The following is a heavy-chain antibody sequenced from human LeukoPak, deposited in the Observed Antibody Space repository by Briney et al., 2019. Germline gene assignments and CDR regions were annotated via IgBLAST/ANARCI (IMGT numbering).Heavy chain of an antibody. J-gene: IGHJ6*02. D-gene: IGHD1-26*01. Sequence: SVKVSCKASGGTFSSYAISWVRQAPGQGLEWMGGIIPIFGTANYAQKFQGRVTITADESTSTAYMELSSLRSEDTAVYYCARSMSGSLLYYYYYGMDVWGQGTTVTVSS. CDR2: IIPIFGTA. V-gene: IGHV1-69*13. CDR1: GGTFSSYA. CDR3: ARSMSGSLLYYYYYGMDV.